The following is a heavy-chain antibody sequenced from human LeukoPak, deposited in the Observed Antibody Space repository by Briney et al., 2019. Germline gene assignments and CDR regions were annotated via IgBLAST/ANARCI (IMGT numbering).Heavy chain of an antibody. V-gene: IGHV3-11*01. J-gene: IGHJ4*02. CDR2: ISSSGSTI. CDR3: ARDEMDIVVVVAATVLDY. CDR1: GFTVSSNY. D-gene: IGHD2-15*01. Sequence: GGSLRLSCAASGFTVSSNYMSWVRQAPGKGLEWVSYISSSGSTIYYADSVKGRFTISRDNAKNSLYLQMNSLRAEDTAVYYCARDEMDIVVVVAATVLDYWGQGTLVTVSS.